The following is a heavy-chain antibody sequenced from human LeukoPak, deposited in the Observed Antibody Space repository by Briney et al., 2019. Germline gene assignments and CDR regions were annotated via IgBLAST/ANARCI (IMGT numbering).Heavy chain of an antibody. CDR1: GYSFTSYW. J-gene: IGHJ4*02. CDR3: ARHAVRDGYNRHNDY. D-gene: IGHD5-24*01. V-gene: IGHV5-51*01. Sequence: GESLKISCKGSGYSFTSYWIGWVRQMPGKGLEWMGIIYPGDSDTRYSPSFQGQVTISADKSISTAYLQWNSLKASDTAMYYCARHAVRDGYNRHNDYWGQGTLVTVSS. CDR2: IYPGDSDT.